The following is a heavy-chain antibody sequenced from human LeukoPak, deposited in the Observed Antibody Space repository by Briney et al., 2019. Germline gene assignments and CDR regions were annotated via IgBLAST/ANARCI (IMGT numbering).Heavy chain of an antibody. CDR3: AKARRSGTHYSDLDF. V-gene: IGHV3-43*02. Sequence: GGSLRLSCAASGFNFDEYAMYWVRQAQGKSLEWVSLISGDGGTTSYADSVKGRFTISRDNSKNSLSLQMKSLSSEDTALYYCAKARRSGTHYSDLDFWGQGTLVTVGS. J-gene: IGHJ4*02. D-gene: IGHD1-26*01. CDR2: ISGDGGTT. CDR1: GFNFDEYA.